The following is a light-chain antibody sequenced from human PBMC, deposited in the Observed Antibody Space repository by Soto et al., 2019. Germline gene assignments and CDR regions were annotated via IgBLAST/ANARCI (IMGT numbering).Light chain of an antibody. CDR3: QQYVTYSRT. Sequence: DIQMTQSPSTLSASVGDRVTITCRASQSISTWLAWYQHKPGKAPKLLIYQASSLEGGVPSRFSGSGSGTEFTLTISSLPPDDFGTYYCQQYVTYSRTFGQGTKVETK. CDR2: QAS. V-gene: IGKV1-5*03. CDR1: QSISTW. J-gene: IGKJ2*02.